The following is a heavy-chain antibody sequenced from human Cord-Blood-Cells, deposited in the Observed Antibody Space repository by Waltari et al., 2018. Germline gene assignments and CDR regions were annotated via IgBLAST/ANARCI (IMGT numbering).Heavy chain of an antibody. CDR3: ARDVTWGSGDY. CDR1: GYTFTGYY. CDR2: INPNSGGT. D-gene: IGHD7-27*01. Sequence: QVPLLQSGAEVKKPGASLKVSRKASGYTFTGYYMPWVRQAPGQGLEWMGWINPNSGGTNYAQKFQGRVTMTRDTSISTAYMELSRLRSDDTAVYYCARDVTWGSGDYWGQGTLVTVSS. V-gene: IGHV1-2*02. J-gene: IGHJ4*02.